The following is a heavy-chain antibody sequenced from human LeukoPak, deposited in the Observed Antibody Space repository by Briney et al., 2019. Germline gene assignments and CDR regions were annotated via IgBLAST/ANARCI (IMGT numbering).Heavy chain of an antibody. CDR1: GFTFSRYE. J-gene: IGHJ3*02. Sequence: QPGGSLRLSCAVSGFTFSRYEMNWVRQAPGKGLEWVSFIGSSGGPIYYADSVKGRFTISRDNAKNYLYLQMNSLRAEDTALYFCARRERYYYDSSGSADAFDIWGQGTMVTVSS. D-gene: IGHD3-22*01. CDR3: ARRERYYYDSSGSADAFDI. CDR2: IGSSGGPI. V-gene: IGHV3-48*03.